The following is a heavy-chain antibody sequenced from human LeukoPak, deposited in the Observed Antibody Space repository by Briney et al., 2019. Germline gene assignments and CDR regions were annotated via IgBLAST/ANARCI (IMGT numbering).Heavy chain of an antibody. D-gene: IGHD4-17*01. J-gene: IGHJ4*02. Sequence: PSETLSLTCTVSGGSISSSSYYWGWIRQPPGKGLEWIGSIYYSGSTYYNPSLKSRVTISVDTSKNQFSLKLSSVTAADTAVYYCARGRFWVTIFDYWGQGTLVTVSS. V-gene: IGHV4-39*07. CDR3: ARGRFWVTIFDY. CDR1: GGSISSSSYY. CDR2: IYYSGST.